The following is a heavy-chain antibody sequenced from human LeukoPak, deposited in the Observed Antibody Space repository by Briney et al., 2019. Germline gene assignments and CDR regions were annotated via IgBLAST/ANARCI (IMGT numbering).Heavy chain of an antibody. V-gene: IGHV4-34*01. CDR1: GGSFSGYY. CDR3: ARGSPQNDYVWGSYRPDYYFDY. J-gene: IGHJ4*02. Sequence: SETLSLTCAVYGGSFSGYYWSWIRQPPGKGLEWIGEINHSGSTNYNPSLKSRVTISVDTSKNQFSLKLSSVTAADTAVYYCARGSPQNDYVWGSYRPDYYFDYWGQGTLVTVSS. CDR2: INHSGST. D-gene: IGHD3-16*02.